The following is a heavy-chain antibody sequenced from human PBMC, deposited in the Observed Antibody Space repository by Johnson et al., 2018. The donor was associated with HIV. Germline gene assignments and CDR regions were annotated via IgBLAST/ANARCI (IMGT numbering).Heavy chain of an antibody. V-gene: IGHV3-33*08. Sequence: VQLVESGGGVVQPGRSLRLSCAASGFIFSNYGMHWVRQAPGKGLEWVAFIRYDGSYKYYADSVKGRFTISRDNSKNMLYLQMNSLRAEDTAAYFCARACRDGYTCDVYDIWGQGTLVTVSS. J-gene: IGHJ3*02. CDR1: GFIFSNYG. CDR3: ARACRDGYTCDVYDI. CDR2: IRYDGSYK. D-gene: IGHD5-24*01.